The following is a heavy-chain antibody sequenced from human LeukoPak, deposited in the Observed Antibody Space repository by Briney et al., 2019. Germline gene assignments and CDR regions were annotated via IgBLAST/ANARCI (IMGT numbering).Heavy chain of an antibody. CDR2: INPNSGGT. D-gene: IGHD5-12*01. CDR1: GYTFTGYY. Sequence: GASVKVSCKASGYTFTGYYMHWVRQAPGQGLEWMGWINPNSGGTNYAQKFQGRVTMTRDTSISTAYMELSRLRSDDTAVYYCAREGVDIVATTSLGYFDYWGQGTLVTVSS. J-gene: IGHJ4*02. V-gene: IGHV1-2*02. CDR3: AREGVDIVATTSLGYFDY.